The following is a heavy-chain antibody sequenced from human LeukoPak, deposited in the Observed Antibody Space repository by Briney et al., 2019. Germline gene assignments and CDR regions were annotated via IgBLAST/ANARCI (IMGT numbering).Heavy chain of an antibody. D-gene: IGHD6-13*01. CDR2: IKQDGSEK. CDR3: ARGTISAAGYYYFDY. CDR1: GFTFSSYW. V-gene: IGHV3-7*04. Sequence: GGSLRLSCAASGFTFSSYWMSCVRQAPGKGLEWVANIKQDGSEKYYVDSVKGRFTISRDNAKNSLYLQMNSLRAEDTAVYYYARGTISAAGYYYFDYWGQGTQVTVSS. J-gene: IGHJ4*02.